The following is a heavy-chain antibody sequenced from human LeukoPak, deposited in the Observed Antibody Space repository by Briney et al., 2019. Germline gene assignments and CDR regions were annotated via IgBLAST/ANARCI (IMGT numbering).Heavy chain of an antibody. V-gene: IGHV3-11*01. CDR3: TRDYPASFDV. Sequence: GGSLRLSCAASGFIFSDYYMSWIRQAPGKGLEWVSYIGSSGGTIYYADSVKGRFTISRDNAKNSLYLQMNSLKTEDTAMYYCTRDYPASFDVWGQGTLVTVSS. J-gene: IGHJ3*01. CDR2: IGSSGGTI. CDR1: GFIFSDYY.